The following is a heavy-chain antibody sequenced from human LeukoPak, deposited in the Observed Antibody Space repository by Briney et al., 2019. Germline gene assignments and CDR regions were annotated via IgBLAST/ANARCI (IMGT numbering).Heavy chain of an antibody. CDR3: ARVRLTAAFFDY. CDR2: ISSSSSYI. D-gene: IGHD6-13*01. V-gene: IGHV3-21*04. J-gene: IGHJ4*02. CDR1: GFMFRSNT. Sequence: GGSLRLSCVASGFMFRSNTMNWVRQAPGKGLEWVSSISSSSSYIYYADSVKGRFTISRDNAKNSLFLQMNSLRAEDTAVYYCARVRLTAAFFDYWGQGTLVTVSS.